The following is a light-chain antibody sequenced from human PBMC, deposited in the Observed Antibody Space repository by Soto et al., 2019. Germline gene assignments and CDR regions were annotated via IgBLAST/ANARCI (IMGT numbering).Light chain of an antibody. J-gene: IGLJ2*01. Sequence: SYELTQPPSVSVSPGQTARITCSGDALPKQYAYWYQQKPGQAPVLVIYKDSERPSGIPERFSGSSSGTTVTLTISGVQEEDEADYCCQSAGSSGTYVVFCGGTKVTVL. CDR3: QSAGSSGTYVV. CDR2: KDS. V-gene: IGLV3-25*03. CDR1: ALPKQY.